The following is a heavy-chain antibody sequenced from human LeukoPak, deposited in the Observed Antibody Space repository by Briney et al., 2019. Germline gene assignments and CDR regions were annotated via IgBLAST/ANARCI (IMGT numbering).Heavy chain of an antibody. J-gene: IGHJ4*02. CDR2: ISYDGSNK. Sequence: GGSLRLSCAASGFTFSSYGMHWVRQAPGKGLEWVAVISYDGSNKYYADSVKGRFTISRDNSKNTLYLQMNSLRAEDTAVYYCAKPYRAAAIFYYFDYWGQGTLLTVSS. V-gene: IGHV3-30*18. D-gene: IGHD3-3*01. CDR1: GFTFSSYG. CDR3: AKPYRAAAIFYYFDY.